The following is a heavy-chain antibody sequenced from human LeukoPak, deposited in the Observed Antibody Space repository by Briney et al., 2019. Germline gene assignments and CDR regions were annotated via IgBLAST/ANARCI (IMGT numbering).Heavy chain of an antibody. Sequence: SETLSLTSTVSGGSISSYYWSWIRQPPGKGLEWIGYIYYSGSTNYNPSLKSRVTISVDTSKNQFSLKLSSVTAADTAVYYCARHFSSGWTPFDYWGQGTLVTASS. J-gene: IGHJ4*02. V-gene: IGHV4-59*08. CDR3: ARHFSSGWTPFDY. D-gene: IGHD6-19*01. CDR2: IYYSGST. CDR1: GGSISSYY.